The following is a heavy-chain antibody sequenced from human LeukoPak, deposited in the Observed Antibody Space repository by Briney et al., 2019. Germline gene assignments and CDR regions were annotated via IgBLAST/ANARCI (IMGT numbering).Heavy chain of an antibody. Sequence: AGGSLRLSCAASGFTFSSYAMCWVRQAPGEGLEWVSAISGSGGSTYYADSVKGRFTISRDNSKNTLYLQMNSLRAEDTAVYYCAKGRAITMLDAFDIWGQGTMVTVSS. J-gene: IGHJ3*02. CDR1: GFTFSSYA. CDR2: ISGSGGST. V-gene: IGHV3-23*01. D-gene: IGHD3-10*01. CDR3: AKGRAITMLDAFDI.